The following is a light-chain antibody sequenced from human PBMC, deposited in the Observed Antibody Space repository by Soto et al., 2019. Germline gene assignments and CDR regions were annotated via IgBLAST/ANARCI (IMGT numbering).Light chain of an antibody. Sequence: DIQMTQSPSTLSASVVDRVTSTCRASQSISVWLAWYQQKAGKAPNLLIYKASRLESGVPSRFSGSGSETEFTLTISGLQPGDSATYYCQQYNSYSPTFGQGTKVDIK. CDR3: QQYNSYSPT. J-gene: IGKJ1*01. CDR1: QSISVW. V-gene: IGKV1-5*03. CDR2: KAS.